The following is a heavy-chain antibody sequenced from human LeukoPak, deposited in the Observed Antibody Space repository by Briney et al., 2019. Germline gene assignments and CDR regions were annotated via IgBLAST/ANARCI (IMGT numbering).Heavy chain of an antibody. D-gene: IGHD7-27*01. CDR2: IYKDGRT. Sequence: QPGGSLRLSCAASGFVVSTNYMTWVRQPPGKGLEWVSVIYKDGRTFYTDSVKGRFTISRDNSKNTLFLQMNSLRAEDTAVYYCAKDGGLWVSAHWGDSWGRGTLVTVSS. J-gene: IGHJ4*02. CDR1: GFVVSTNY. CDR3: AKDGGLWVSAHWGDS. V-gene: IGHV3-53*01.